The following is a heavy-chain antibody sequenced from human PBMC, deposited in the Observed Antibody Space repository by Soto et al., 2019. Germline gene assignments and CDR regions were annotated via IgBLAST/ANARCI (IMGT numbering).Heavy chain of an antibody. D-gene: IGHD3-10*01. CDR2: ISYDGSNK. CDR1: GFTFSSYG. CDR3: AKWVYYYGSGSPTSPY. Sequence: PGGSLRLSCAASGFTFSSYGMHWVRQAPGKGLVWVAVISYDGSNKYYADSVKGRFTISRDNSKNTLYLQMNSLRAEDTAVYYCAKWVYYYGSGSPTSPYWGQGTLVTVSS. V-gene: IGHV3-30*18. J-gene: IGHJ4*02.